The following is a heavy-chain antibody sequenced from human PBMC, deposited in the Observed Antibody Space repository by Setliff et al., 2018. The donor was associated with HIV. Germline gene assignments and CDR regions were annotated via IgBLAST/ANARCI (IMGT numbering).Heavy chain of an antibody. CDR2: IYYSAST. J-gene: IGHJ4*02. V-gene: IGHV4-61*08. CDR3: ARHSPSDY. CDR1: GGSISSGGYY. Sequence: PSETLSLTCTVSGGSISSGGYYWSWIRQHPGKGLEWIGYIYYSASTSYNPSLKSRVTISVDTSKNQFSLKLSSVTAADTAVYYCARHSPSDYWGQGTLVTVSS.